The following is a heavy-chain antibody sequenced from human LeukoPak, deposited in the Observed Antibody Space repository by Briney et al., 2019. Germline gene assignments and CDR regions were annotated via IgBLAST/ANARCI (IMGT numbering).Heavy chain of an antibody. CDR1: GFTFDNYF. CDR2: ISGDGGTT. J-gene: IGHJ4*02. V-gene: IGHV3-43*02. D-gene: IGHD6-19*01. CDR3: ATSHGWSPDH. Sequence: QAGGSLRLSCAASGFTFDNYFMHWVRQAPGKGLEWVSFISGDGGTTYYRDSVKGRFTIPRDNSKNSLYLQLESLRADDTALYFCATSHGWSPDHWGQGTLVTVSS.